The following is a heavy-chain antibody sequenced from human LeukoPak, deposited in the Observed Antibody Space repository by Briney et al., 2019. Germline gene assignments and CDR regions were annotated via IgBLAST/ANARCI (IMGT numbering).Heavy chain of an antibody. Sequence: ASVKVSCKASGYTFTSYYMHWVRQAPGQGLEWMGIINPSGGSTSYAQRFQGRVTMTRDTSTGTVYMELSSLRSEDTAVYYCARSRRAAAGYFDYWGQGTLVTVSS. CDR2: INPSGGST. D-gene: IGHD6-13*01. CDR1: GYTFTSYY. J-gene: IGHJ4*02. V-gene: IGHV1-46*01. CDR3: ARSRRAAAGYFDY.